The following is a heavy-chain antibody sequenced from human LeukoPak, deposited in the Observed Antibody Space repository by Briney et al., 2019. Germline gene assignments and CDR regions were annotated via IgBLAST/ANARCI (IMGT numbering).Heavy chain of an antibody. CDR1: GGSISSYY. CDR3: VRGIYRRSPQGYWFFDL. J-gene: IGHJ2*01. V-gene: IGHV4-59*01. D-gene: IGHD6-6*01. CDR2: ISNSGST. Sequence: PSETLSLTCTVSGGSISSYYWSWIRQPPGKGLEWVAYISNSGSTTYNSSLKSRVTISVDMSNNHFSLKLSSVTAADTAVYYCVRGIYRRSPQGYWFFDLWGRRTLVTVSS.